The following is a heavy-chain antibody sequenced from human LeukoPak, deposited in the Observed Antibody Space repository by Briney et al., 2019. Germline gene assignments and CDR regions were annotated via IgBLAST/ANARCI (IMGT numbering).Heavy chain of an antibody. V-gene: IGHV3-30*03. D-gene: IGHD6-13*01. CDR1: GFTFSSYG. CDR2: ISYDGSNK. J-gene: IGHJ4*02. Sequence: GRSLRLSCAASGFTFSSYGMHWVRQAPGKGLEWVAVISYDGSNKYYADSAKGRFTISRDNSKNTLYLQMNSLRAEDTAVYYCARERIAAAGIFDYWGQGTLVTVSS. CDR3: ARERIAAAGIFDY.